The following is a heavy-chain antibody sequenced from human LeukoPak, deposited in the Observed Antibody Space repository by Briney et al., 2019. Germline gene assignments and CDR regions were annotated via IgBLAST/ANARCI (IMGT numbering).Heavy chain of an antibody. D-gene: IGHD5-12*01. J-gene: IGHJ6*02. CDR3: ARHTYSGYDHYYYYGMDV. Sequence: GESLKISCKGSGYSFTSYWIGWVRQMPGKGLEWMGITYPGDSDTRYSPSFQGQVTISADKSISTAYLQWSSLKASDTAMYYCARHTYSGYDHYYYYGMDVWGQGTTVTVSS. CDR2: TYPGDSDT. CDR1: GYSFTSYW. V-gene: IGHV5-51*01.